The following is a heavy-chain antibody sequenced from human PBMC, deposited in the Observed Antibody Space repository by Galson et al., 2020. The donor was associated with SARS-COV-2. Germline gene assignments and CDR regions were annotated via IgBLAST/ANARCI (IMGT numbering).Heavy chain of an antibody. CDR2: IIARGGST. CDR1: GFTFSSYA. V-gene: IGHV3-23*01. J-gene: IGHJ4*02. CDR3: ARRLDYGDSLTTFDY. D-gene: IGHD4-17*01. Sequence: GGSLSLSCAASGFTFSSYAISWVRQPPGKGLEGVSGIIARGGSTYYSGSVKGRFTISRDNSKNTLYLQMNSLRAEDTAVYYCARRLDYGDSLTTFDYWGQGTLVIVSS.